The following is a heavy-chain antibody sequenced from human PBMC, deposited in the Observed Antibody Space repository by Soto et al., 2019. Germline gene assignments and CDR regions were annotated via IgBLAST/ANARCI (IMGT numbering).Heavy chain of an antibody. CDR1: GFTFSNAW. V-gene: IGHV3-15*01. Sequence: PGGSLRLSCAASGFTFSNAWMSWVRQAPGKGLEWVGRIKSKSNGGTTDYAAPVKGRFTISRDDSKNTLYLQMNSLKTEDTAVYYCTTGYIWGSYRPSWGQGTLVTVSS. CDR3: TTGYIWGSYRPS. D-gene: IGHD3-16*02. CDR2: IKSKSNGGTT. J-gene: IGHJ4*02.